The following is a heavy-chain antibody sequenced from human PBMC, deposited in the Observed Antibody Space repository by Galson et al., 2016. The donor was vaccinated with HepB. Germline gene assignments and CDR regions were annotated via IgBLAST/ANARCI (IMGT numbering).Heavy chain of an antibody. D-gene: IGHD3-3*01. CDR3: ARVFVRGGGYEFWRGYRPVFDAFGV. CDR2: ISSRSTYI. J-gene: IGHJ3*01. Sequence: SLRLSCAASGFTFSTQSMNWVRQAPGKGLEWVSSISSRSTYIHYADSVEGRFTISRDNAKSTLYLKMNSLRTEDTAVYYCARVFVRGGGYEFWRGYRPVFDAFGVRGQGTIVIVSS. V-gene: IGHV3-21*01. CDR1: GFTFSTQS.